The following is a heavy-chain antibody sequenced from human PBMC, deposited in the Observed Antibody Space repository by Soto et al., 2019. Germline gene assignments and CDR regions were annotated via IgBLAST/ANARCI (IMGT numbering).Heavy chain of an antibody. V-gene: IGHV1-3*01. D-gene: IGHD1-26*01. CDR3: ARYVGDYDDNWFDP. CDR2: INAGNGNT. CDR1: GYTFTSYA. J-gene: IGHJ5*02. Sequence: ASVKVSCKASGYTFTSYAMHWVRQAPGQRLEWMGWINAGNGNTKYSQKFQGRVTITRDTSASTAYMELSSLRSEDTAVYYCARYVGDYDDNWFDPWGQGTLVTVSS.